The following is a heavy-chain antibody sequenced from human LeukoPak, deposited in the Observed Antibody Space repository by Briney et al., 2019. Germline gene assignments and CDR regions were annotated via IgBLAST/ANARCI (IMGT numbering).Heavy chain of an antibody. CDR3: ATGVMTTMIYYYYYYMDV. CDR2: INPNSGGT. D-gene: IGHD4-11*01. Sequence: ASVKVSCKASGYTFTGYYMHWVRQAPGQGLEWLGWINPNSGGTNYAQKFQGRVTMTRDTSISTAYMELSRLRSDDTAVYYCATGVMTTMIYYYYYYMDVWGKGTTVTVSS. V-gene: IGHV1-2*02. CDR1: GYTFTGYY. J-gene: IGHJ6*03.